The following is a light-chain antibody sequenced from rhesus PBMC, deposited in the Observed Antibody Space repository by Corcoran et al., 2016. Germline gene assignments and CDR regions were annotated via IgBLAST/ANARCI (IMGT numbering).Light chain of an antibody. CDR1: GNVNNF. Sequence: DIQMTQSPSSLSASVGDRVTITCQASGNVNNFLNWYQQKPGKAPELLIYQASTLQSGVPSRFSGSGAWTDYTLTISSLQPEDVATYYCQHGYGAPFSFGQGTKVEIK. J-gene: IGKJ2*01. V-gene: IGKV1-74*01. CDR3: QHGYGAPFS. CDR2: QAS.